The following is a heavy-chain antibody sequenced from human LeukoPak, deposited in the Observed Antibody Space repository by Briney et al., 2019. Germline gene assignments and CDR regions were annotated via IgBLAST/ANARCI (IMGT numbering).Heavy chain of an antibody. Sequence: SETLSLTCTVSGGSISSSTYYWGWIRQPPGKGLEWIGSISYSGNIYYNPSLKSRVTISVDTSKNQFSLRLSSVTAADTAVYYCARQRRLELPDYWGQGTLVTVSS. V-gene: IGHV4-39*01. CDR3: ARQRRLELPDY. J-gene: IGHJ4*02. CDR2: ISYSGNI. CDR1: GGSISSSTYY. D-gene: IGHD3-16*01.